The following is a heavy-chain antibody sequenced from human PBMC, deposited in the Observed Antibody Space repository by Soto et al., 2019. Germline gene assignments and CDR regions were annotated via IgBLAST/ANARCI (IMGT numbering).Heavy chain of an antibody. CDR3: ARCRRAPGGFQH. J-gene: IGHJ1*01. CDR2: INHSGST. CDR1: GGSFIGYY. Sequence: SETLSLTCAVYGGSFIGYYWSWILQPPGKGLEWIGEINHSGSTNYNPSLKSRVTISVDTSKNQFSLKLSSVTAADTAVYYCARCRRAPGGFQHWGQGTLVTVSS. D-gene: IGHD3-16*01. V-gene: IGHV4-34*01.